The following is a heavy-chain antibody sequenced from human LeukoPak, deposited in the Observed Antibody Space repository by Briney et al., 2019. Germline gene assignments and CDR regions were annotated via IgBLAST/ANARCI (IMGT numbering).Heavy chain of an antibody. CDR2: IYSGGST. Sequence: GGSLRLSCAASGFTISSNYMAWVRQAPGKGLEWVSVIYSGGSTYYADSVKGRFTISRDNARNSLYLQMDSLRVEDTAVYYCARAPLEIVGIDYWGQGTLVTVSS. J-gene: IGHJ4*02. V-gene: IGHV3-53*01. CDR1: GFTISSNY. CDR3: ARAPLEIVGIDY. D-gene: IGHD1-26*01.